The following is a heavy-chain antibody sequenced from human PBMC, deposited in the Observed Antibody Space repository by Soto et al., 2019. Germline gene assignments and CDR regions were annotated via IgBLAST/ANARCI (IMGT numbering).Heavy chain of an antibody. J-gene: IGHJ5*02. Sequence: ASVKVSCKTSGYDFSRHAIQWVRQAPGQSLEWIGWINAGNGNTKYSQMFHGRVTFTRDTSASTVYMELSSLRSEDTAVYYCAREGFEYSSPRWFDPWGQGTLVTVSS. D-gene: IGHD6-6*01. CDR3: AREGFEYSSPRWFDP. CDR1: GYDFSRHA. CDR2: INAGNGNT. V-gene: IGHV1-3*01.